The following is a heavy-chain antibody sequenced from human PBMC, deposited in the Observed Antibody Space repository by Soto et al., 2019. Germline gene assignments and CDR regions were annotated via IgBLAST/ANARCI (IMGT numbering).Heavy chain of an antibody. CDR1: GDSIRSGNHY. CDR3: ARVDILTVYGCTDV. Sequence: PSETLSLTCTVSGDSIRSGNHYWSWVRQPPGKGLEWIGYIYYSGSTYYSPSLKSRVTISVDTSKNQFTLKLNSVTAADTAVYDCARVDILTVYGCTDVWGQGTTVT. D-gene: IGHD3-9*01. V-gene: IGHV4-30-4*01. CDR2: IYYSGST. J-gene: IGHJ6*02.